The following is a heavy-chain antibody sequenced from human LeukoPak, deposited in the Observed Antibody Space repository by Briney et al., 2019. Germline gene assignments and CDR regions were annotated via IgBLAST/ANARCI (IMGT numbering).Heavy chain of an antibody. D-gene: IGHD1/OR15-1a*01. V-gene: IGHV4-61*01. J-gene: IGHJ6*03. CDR1: GGSISSSSYY. Sequence: SETLSLTCTVSGGSISSSSYYWCWIRQPPGKGLEWIGYIYYSGSTNYNPSLKSRVTISVDTSKNQFSLKLSSVTAADTAVYYCARAFRHRNNNYYYYYYMDVWGKGTTVTVSS. CDR2: IYYSGST. CDR3: ARAFRHRNNNYYYYYYMDV.